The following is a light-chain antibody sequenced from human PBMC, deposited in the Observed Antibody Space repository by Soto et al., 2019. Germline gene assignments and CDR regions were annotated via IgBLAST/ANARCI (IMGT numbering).Light chain of an antibody. CDR3: QQYGNAPIT. CDR2: GAS. V-gene: IGKV3-20*01. Sequence: EIVMTQSPPTLSVSACEGGTMXWRAGQNIHTNLAWYQQKPGQAPRLLIYGASSRATGIPDRFSGSGSGTDFTLSISRLEVEDFAVYHCQQYGNAPITFGQGTRLENK. J-gene: IGKJ5*01. CDR1: QNIHTN.